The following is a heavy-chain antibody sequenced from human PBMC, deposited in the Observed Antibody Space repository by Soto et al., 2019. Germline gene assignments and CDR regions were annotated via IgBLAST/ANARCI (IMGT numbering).Heavy chain of an antibody. CDR1: GGSITSYY. CDR3: ARADMVRRPNRYYYYGMDV. D-gene: IGHD3-10*01. V-gene: IGHV4-59*01. CDR2: IYYSGST. J-gene: IGHJ6*02. Sequence: SETLSLTCTVHGGSITSYYSSWIRQPPGKVMEWIGYIYYSGSTNYNPSLKSRVTISVDTSKNQFSLKLSSVTAADTAVYYCARADMVRRPNRYYYYGMDVWGQGTTVTVSS.